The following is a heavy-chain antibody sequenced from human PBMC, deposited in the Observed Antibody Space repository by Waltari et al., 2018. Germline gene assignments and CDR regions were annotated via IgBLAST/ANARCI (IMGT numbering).Heavy chain of an antibody. J-gene: IGHJ5*02. CDR2: IYTSGST. Sequence: QVQLQESGPGLVKPSQTLSLTCTVSGGSISSGSYYWSWIRQPAGKGLEWIGRIYTSGSTNYNPSLKSRVTISVDTSKNQFSLKLSSVTAADTAVYYSARDVGYCSGGSCYPGPWGQGTLVTVSS. CDR3: ARDVGYCSGGSCYPGP. CDR1: GGSISSGSYY. V-gene: IGHV4-61*02. D-gene: IGHD2-15*01.